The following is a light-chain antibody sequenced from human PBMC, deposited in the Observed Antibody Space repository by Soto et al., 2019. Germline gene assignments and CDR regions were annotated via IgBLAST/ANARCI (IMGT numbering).Light chain of an antibody. CDR3: QQYYSSRT. Sequence: AIRMTQSPSSLSASTGDRVTITCRASQGISSYLAWYQQKPGKAPKLLIYAASTLQSGVPSRFSGSGSGTDFTLTISSLQSEDFATYYCQQYYSSRTFGQGTKVEIK. V-gene: IGKV1-8*01. J-gene: IGKJ1*01. CDR2: AAS. CDR1: QGISSY.